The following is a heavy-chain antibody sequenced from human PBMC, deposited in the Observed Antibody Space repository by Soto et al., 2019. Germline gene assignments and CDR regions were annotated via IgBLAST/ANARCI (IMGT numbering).Heavy chain of an antibody. Sequence: QVQLQESGPGLVKPSETLSLTCIVSGVSVRGSHWSWIRQSAAKGLEWIWRIYASGTTNYNPSLKSRVTMAVDTSRNQFYLNGKSVTAADAALYYCVKNSRSDGPGWFDPWGQGIQVTVSS. CDR2: IYASGTT. J-gene: IGHJ5*02. V-gene: IGHV4-4*07. CDR1: GVSVRGSH. CDR3: VKNSRSDGPGWFDP.